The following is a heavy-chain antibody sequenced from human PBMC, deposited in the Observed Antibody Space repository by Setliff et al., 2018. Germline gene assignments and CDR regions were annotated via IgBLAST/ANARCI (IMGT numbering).Heavy chain of an antibody. CDR2: INSGGTKI. J-gene: IGHJ4*02. CDR1: GFIFRSYE. CDR3: ARTCSGSGCYAGLES. D-gene: IGHD2-15*01. Sequence: GSLRLSCAASGFIFRSYEMNWVRQTPGEGLEWVSYINSGGTKIYYADSVKGRFTISRDNSKNTLYLQMNSLRPEDTAVYYCARTCSGSGCYAGLESWGQGTPVTVSS. V-gene: IGHV3-NL1*01.